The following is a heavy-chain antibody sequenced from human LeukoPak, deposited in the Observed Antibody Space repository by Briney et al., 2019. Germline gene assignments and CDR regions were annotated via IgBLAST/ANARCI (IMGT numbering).Heavy chain of an antibody. V-gene: IGHV1-46*01. D-gene: IGHD4-23*01. CDR2: INPGGGAT. CDR3: ARGSFDGGNWALDY. CDR1: GYTFTNND. Sequence: ASVKVSCKASGYTFTNNDMHWVRQAPGQGLEWMGVINPGGGATSNAQKFQGRVTNTRDTSTSTVFMELSSLRPEDTAVYYCARGSFDGGNWALDYWGQGTLVTVSS. J-gene: IGHJ4*02.